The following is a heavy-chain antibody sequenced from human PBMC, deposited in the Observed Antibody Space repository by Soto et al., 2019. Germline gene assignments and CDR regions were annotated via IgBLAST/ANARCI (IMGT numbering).Heavy chain of an antibody. V-gene: IGHV4-4*07. CDR1: GDSMTTYY. CDR2: ISAKGTT. CDR3: ARDQSGAADI. Sequence: QVQLQESGPGLVEPSETLSLTCTVSGDSMTTYYWSWIRQSAEKGLEWIGRISAKGTTTYIPSIKSRIALSIDTSKNQFSLNLKFVTAADTAVYFCARDQSGAADIWGQGTLVTVS. J-gene: IGHJ3*02. D-gene: IGHD7-27*01.